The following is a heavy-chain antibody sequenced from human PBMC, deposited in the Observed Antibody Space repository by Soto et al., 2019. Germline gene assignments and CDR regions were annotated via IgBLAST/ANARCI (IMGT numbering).Heavy chain of an antibody. Sequence: GGSLRLSCAASGFTFSSYGMPWVRQAPGKGLEWVAVIWYDGSNKYYADSVKGRFTISRDNSKNTLYLQMNSLRAEDTAVYYCARSGIAAAGTADAFDIWGQGTMVTVSS. CDR2: IWYDGSNK. CDR1: GFTFSSYG. CDR3: ARSGIAAAGTADAFDI. V-gene: IGHV3-33*01. D-gene: IGHD6-13*01. J-gene: IGHJ3*02.